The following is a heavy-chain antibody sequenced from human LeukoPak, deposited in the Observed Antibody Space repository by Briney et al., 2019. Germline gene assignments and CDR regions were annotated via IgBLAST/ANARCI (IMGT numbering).Heavy chain of an antibody. D-gene: IGHD6-19*01. Sequence: GGSLRLSCAASGFTFSTYAMSWVRQAPGEGLELVSSITSSGYDTYYRDSVKGRFTISRDNSENTLYLQMNSLRPEDTAMYYCAKDSRETLAGTEDYWGRGTLVTVSS. J-gene: IGHJ4*02. V-gene: IGHV3-23*01. CDR2: ITSSGYDT. CDR3: AKDSRETLAGTEDY. CDR1: GFTFSTYA.